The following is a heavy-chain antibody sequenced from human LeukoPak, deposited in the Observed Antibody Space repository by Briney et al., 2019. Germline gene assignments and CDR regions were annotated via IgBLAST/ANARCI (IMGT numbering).Heavy chain of an antibody. Sequence: GGSLRLSCAASGFTFDDCAMHWVRQAPGKGLEWISRISWDGGSTYYADSVKGRFTISRDNSKNSLYLQMNSLRAEDTALYYCAKDLDYLQDYYYGMDVWGKGTTVTVSS. CDR2: ISWDGGST. V-gene: IGHV3-43D*04. CDR1: GFTFDDCA. D-gene: IGHD4-11*01. CDR3: AKDLDYLQDYYYGMDV. J-gene: IGHJ6*04.